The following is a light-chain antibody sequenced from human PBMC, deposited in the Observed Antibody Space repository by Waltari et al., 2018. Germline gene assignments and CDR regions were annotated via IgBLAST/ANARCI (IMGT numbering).Light chain of an antibody. CDR2: AAS. J-gene: IGKJ4*01. CDR1: QSISRH. CDR3: QQSYSVPFT. Sequence: DIQMTQSPSSLSASVGDRVTITCRASQSISRHLNWYQQKPGKAPKLLLYAASTLEGGVPSKFSGSGSETDFTLTINRLQPEDFAIYYCQQSYSVPFTFGGGTKVEIK. V-gene: IGKV1-39*01.